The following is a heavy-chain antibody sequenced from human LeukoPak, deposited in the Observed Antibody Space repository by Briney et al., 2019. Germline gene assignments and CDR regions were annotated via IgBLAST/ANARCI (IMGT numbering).Heavy chain of an antibody. D-gene: IGHD1-1*01. V-gene: IGHV3-48*03. J-gene: IGHJ6*02. CDR3: ASLSAMTTAPPDV. CDR1: GITFSSYS. Sequence: PGGSLRLSCGASGITFSSYSMNWVRQAPGKGLEWVSYISSSGSTKYYADSVKGRFSISRDNANNALFLQMNSLRVEDTAVYYCASLSAMTTAPPDVWGQGTTVTVSS. CDR2: ISSSGSTK.